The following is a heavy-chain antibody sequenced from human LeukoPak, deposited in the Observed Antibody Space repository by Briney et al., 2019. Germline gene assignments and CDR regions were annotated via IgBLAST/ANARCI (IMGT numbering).Heavy chain of an antibody. J-gene: IGHJ4*02. D-gene: IGHD6-19*01. CDR3: ARSQWLAQEGFDF. CDR1: GFTFSGYA. V-gene: IGHV3-64*01. CDR2: VNSNGGTT. Sequence: GGSLRLSCAASGFTFSGYAMHWGRQAPGKRLEYVASVNSNGGTTYYATSVKGRFTISRDNSKSTLFLQLGSLRPEDMGVYYCARSQWLAQEGFDFWGQGTLVTVSS.